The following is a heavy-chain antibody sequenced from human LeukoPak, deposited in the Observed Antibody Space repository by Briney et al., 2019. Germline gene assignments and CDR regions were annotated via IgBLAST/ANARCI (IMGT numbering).Heavy chain of an antibody. J-gene: IGHJ6*03. Sequence: GGSLRLSCAASGFTFSDYAVTWVRQAPGKGLEWVSSITGGTTYTYYADSLKGRFTISRDNSKNTLYLQMSSLRAEDTAVYYCAKGPLSSSNYYMDVWGKGTTATVSS. CDR2: ITGGTTYT. CDR1: GFTFSDYA. CDR3: AKGPLSSSNYYMDV. V-gene: IGHV3-23*01. D-gene: IGHD3-10*01.